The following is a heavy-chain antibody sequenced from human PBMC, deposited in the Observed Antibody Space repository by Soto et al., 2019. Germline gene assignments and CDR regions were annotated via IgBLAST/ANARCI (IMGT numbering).Heavy chain of an antibody. CDR1: GDSVNSYY. CDR2: VYYSGST. D-gene: IGHD6-13*01. V-gene: IGHV4-59*02. J-gene: IGHJ4*02. CDR3: VRAVTSGIHYFDY. Sequence: SETLSLTCTVTGDSVNSYYWSWMRQPPGKGLECMGYVYYSGSTNYNPSLKSRVTISVDTSQNQISLRLKSVTAADTAVYYCVRAVTSGIHYFDYWGQGSLVTVS.